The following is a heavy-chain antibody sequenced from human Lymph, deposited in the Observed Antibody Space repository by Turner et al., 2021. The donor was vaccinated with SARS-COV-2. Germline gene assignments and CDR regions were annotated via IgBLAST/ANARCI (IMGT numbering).Heavy chain of an antibody. D-gene: IGHD4-17*01. CDR1: GFTVSSNY. CDR3: ARVLPYGDYFDY. V-gene: IGHV3-53*01. CDR2: IYSGGST. J-gene: IGHJ4*02. Sequence: EVQLGESGGGLIQPGGSLRLSCAASGFTVSSNYMTWVRQAPGKGLEWVSLIYSGGSTYYADSVKGRFTISRDNSKNTLYLQMNSLRADDTAVYYCARVLPYGDYFDYWGQGTLVTVSS.